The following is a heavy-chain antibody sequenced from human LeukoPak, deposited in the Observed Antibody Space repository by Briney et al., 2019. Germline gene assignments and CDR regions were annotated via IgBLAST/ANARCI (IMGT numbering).Heavy chain of an antibody. Sequence: SVKVSCKASGGTFSSYAISWVRQAPGQGLEWMGGIIPIFDTANYAQKFQGRVTITADKSTSTAYMELSSLRSEDTAVYYCARESPPSVTPPSPFDYWGQGTLVTVSS. CDR2: IIPIFDTA. D-gene: IGHD4-17*01. V-gene: IGHV1-69*06. CDR1: GGTFSSYA. J-gene: IGHJ4*02. CDR3: ARESPPSVTPPSPFDY.